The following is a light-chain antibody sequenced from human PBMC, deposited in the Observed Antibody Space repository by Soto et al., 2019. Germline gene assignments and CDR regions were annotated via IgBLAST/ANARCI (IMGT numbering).Light chain of an antibody. J-gene: IGKJ1*01. V-gene: IGKV3D-15*01. Sequence: EIVMTQSPTILSVSPGERATLSCRASQSVSSNLAWYQQKPGQAPRLLIYGVYTRATGVPARFSGSGSGTDLTITISRLEPEDFEVYYCQQYVTYPWTFGQGTKVDIK. CDR3: QQYVTYPWT. CDR2: GVY. CDR1: QSVSSN.